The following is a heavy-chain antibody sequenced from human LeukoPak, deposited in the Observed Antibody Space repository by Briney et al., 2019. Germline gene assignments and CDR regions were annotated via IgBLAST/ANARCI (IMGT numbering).Heavy chain of an antibody. J-gene: IGHJ4*02. CDR3: AKGKYCSSTSCYTPVDYFEY. Sequence: GGSLRLSCAVSGFTFSSYAMSWVRQAPGKGPEWVSAISGSGGSTYYADSVKGRFTISRDNSKNTLYLQMNSLRAKDTAVYYCAKGKYCSSTSCYTPVDYFEYWGQGTLVTVSS. CDR2: ISGSGGST. D-gene: IGHD2-2*02. V-gene: IGHV3-23*01. CDR1: GFTFSSYA.